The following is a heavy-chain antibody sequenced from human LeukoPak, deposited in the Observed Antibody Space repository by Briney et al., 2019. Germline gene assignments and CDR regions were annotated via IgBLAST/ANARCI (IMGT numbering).Heavy chain of an antibody. CDR3: ATTTPTVVKASGAFDI. Sequence: PSETLSLTCTVSGGSISSYYWSWIRQPPGKGLEWIGYIYYSGSTNYNSSLKSRVTISVDTSKNQFSLKLSSVTAADTAVYYCATTTPTVVKASGAFDIWGQGTMVTVSS. J-gene: IGHJ3*02. CDR1: GGSISSYY. CDR2: IYYSGST. V-gene: IGHV4-59*01. D-gene: IGHD4-23*01.